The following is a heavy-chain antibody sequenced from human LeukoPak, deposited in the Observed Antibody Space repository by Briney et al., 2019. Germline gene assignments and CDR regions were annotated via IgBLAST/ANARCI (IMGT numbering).Heavy chain of an antibody. CDR3: AREGQYGDYARFDP. D-gene: IGHD4-17*01. CDR1: GGSISSYY. V-gene: IGHV4-59*01. J-gene: IGHJ5*02. Sequence: SETLSLTCTVSGGSISSYYWSWIRQPPGKGLERIGYIYYSGSTNYNPSLKSRVTISVDTSKNQFSLKLSSVTAADTAVYYCAREGQYGDYARFDPWGQGTLVTVSS. CDR2: IYYSGST.